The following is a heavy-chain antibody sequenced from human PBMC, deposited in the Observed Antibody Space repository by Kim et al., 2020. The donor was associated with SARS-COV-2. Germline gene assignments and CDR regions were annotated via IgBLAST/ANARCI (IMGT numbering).Heavy chain of an antibody. J-gene: IGHJ4*02. CDR3: AREDRGAGNFDY. D-gene: IGHD6-19*01. CDR1: GGTFSSYA. V-gene: IGHV1-69*13. CDR2: IIPIFGTA. Sequence: SVKVSCKASGGTFSSYAISWVRQAPGQGLEWMGGIIPIFGTANYAQKFQGRVTITADESTSTAYMELSSLRSEDTAVYYCAREDRGAGNFDYWGQGTLVTVSS.